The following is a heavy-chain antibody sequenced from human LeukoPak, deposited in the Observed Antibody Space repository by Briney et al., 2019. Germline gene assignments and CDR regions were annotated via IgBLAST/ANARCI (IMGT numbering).Heavy chain of an antibody. Sequence: GGSLILACAASGFTLSSYSMNWVHQAPGKGLEWVSSISSSSSYIYYADSVKGRFTISRDNAKNSLYLQMNSLRAEDTAVYYCARANTGYSSDYWGQGTLVTVSS. J-gene: IGHJ4*02. V-gene: IGHV3-21*01. CDR2: ISSSSSYI. CDR3: ARANTGYSSDY. D-gene: IGHD5-18*01. CDR1: GFTLSSYS.